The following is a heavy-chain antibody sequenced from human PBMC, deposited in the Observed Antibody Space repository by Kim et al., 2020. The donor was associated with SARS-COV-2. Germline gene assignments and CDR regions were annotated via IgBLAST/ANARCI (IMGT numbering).Heavy chain of an antibody. CDR3: AKDRSSAWYYYFDY. D-gene: IGHD6-19*01. J-gene: IGHJ4*02. V-gene: IGHV3-23*01. Sequence: ADSVKGRFTISRDNSKNTLYLQMNSLRAEDTAVYYCAKDRSSAWYYYFDYWGQGTLVTVSS.